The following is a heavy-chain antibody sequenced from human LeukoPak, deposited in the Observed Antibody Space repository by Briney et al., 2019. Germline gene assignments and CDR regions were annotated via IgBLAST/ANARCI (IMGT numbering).Heavy chain of an antibody. CDR1: GFTFSNYW. D-gene: IGHD3-10*02. V-gene: IGHV3-7*01. CDR3: AELGITMIGGV. Sequence: SGGSLRLSCEVSGFTFSNYWMMWVRQAPGKGLEWVASIDEDGSETNYLDSVTGRFTVSRDHAKNLLYLQMNSLRAEDTAVYYCAELGITMIGGVWGKGTTVTISS. CDR2: IDEDGSET. J-gene: IGHJ6*04.